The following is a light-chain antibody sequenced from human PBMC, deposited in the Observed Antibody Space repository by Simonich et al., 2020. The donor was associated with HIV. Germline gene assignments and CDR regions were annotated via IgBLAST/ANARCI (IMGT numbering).Light chain of an antibody. Sequence: DIQMTQSPSSLSASVGDRVTITCRGSQGISNSLAWYQQKPGKAPKVLLYAASRLESGGPSRFSGSGSGTDYTLTISSLQPEDFATYYCQQYYSTPRTFGQGTKLEIK. V-gene: IGKV1-NL1*01. CDR3: QQYYSTPRT. J-gene: IGKJ2*01. CDR2: AAS. CDR1: QGISNS.